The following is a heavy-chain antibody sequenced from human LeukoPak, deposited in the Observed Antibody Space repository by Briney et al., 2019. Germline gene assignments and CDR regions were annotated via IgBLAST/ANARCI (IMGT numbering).Heavy chain of an antibody. D-gene: IGHD3-22*01. Sequence: ASVKVSCKASGYTLTGYYMNWVRQAPGQGLEWKGWINPNSGGTNYGQKFQGRVTMTRDTSISIVYMELSRLRSDDTAVYYCARGPSDSSGYYYEGDAFDIWGQGTVVTVSS. CDR1: GYTLTGYY. CDR3: ARGPSDSSGYYYEGDAFDI. J-gene: IGHJ3*02. CDR2: INPNSGGT. V-gene: IGHV1-2*02.